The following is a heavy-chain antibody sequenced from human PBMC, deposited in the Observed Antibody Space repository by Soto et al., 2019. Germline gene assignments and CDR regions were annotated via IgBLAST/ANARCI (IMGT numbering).Heavy chain of an antibody. CDR3: ARDSYYDILTGYYSRYYYYGMDV. CDR1: GGTFSSYA. J-gene: IGHJ6*02. V-gene: IGHV1-69*13. CDR2: IIPIFGTA. D-gene: IGHD3-9*01. Sequence: SVKVSCKASGGTFSSYAISWVRQAPGQGLEWMGGIIPIFGTANYAQKFQGRVTITADESTSTAYMELSSLRSEDTAVYYCARDSYYDILTGYYSRYYYYGMDVWGQGTLVTVSS.